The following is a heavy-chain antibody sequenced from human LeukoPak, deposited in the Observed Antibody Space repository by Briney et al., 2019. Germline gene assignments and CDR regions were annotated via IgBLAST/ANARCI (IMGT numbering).Heavy chain of an antibody. V-gene: IGHV3-53*01. D-gene: IGHD1-14*01. CDR3: VRKNRDFNAAFDI. J-gene: IGHJ3*02. CDR1: GFTVSNNY. CDR2: SYSDSNT. Sequence: GGSLRLSCAASGFTVSNNYMSWVRQAPGKGLEWVSISYSDSNTNYADSVKGRFTISRDTSQNTLSLQMNSLRAENTAVYYCVRKNRDFNAAFDIWGQGTVVTVSS.